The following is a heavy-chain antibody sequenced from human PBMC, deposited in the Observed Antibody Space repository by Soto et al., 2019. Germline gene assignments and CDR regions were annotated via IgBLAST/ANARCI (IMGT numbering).Heavy chain of an antibody. J-gene: IGHJ6*02. D-gene: IGHD3-10*01. CDR2: INYSGST. Sequence: SETLSLTCTVSGGSISSYYWSWIRQPPGKGLEWIGYINYSGSTNYNPSLKSRVTISVDTSKNQFSLKLSSVTAADTAVYYCARGKYYYGSGSYYPRRYYYYGMDVWGQGTTVTVSS. CDR1: GGSISSYY. CDR3: ARGKYYYGSGSYYPRRYYYYGMDV. V-gene: IGHV4-59*12.